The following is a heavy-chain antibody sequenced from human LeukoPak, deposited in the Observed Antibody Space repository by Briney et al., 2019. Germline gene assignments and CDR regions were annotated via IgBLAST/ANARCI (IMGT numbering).Heavy chain of an antibody. V-gene: IGHV1-18*01. CDR2: ISAYNGYT. CDR1: GYTFTSYG. J-gene: IGHJ3*02. Sequence: ASVKVSCKASGYTFTSYGISWVRQAPGQGLEWMGWISAYNGYTNYAQKLQGRVTMTTDTSTSTAYMELRSLRSDDTAVYYCARDRLLRYFDWLFTPSDAFDIWGQGTMVTVSS. CDR3: ARDRLLRYFDWLFTPSDAFDI. D-gene: IGHD3-9*01.